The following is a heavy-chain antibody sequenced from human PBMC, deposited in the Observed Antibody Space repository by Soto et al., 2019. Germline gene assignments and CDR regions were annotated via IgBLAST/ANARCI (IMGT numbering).Heavy chain of an antibody. CDR1: VCSISSSSYY. CDR2: IYYSGST. CDR3: ARGEWLHIVARIGWFGP. D-gene: IGHD5-12*01. Sequence: SETLSLTCTVSVCSISSSSYYWGWIRQPPGKGLEWIGSIYYSGSTYYNPSLKSRVTISVDTSKNQFSLKLSSVTAADTAVYYCARGEWLHIVARIGWFGPWGQGNLVTV. V-gene: IGHV4-39*01. J-gene: IGHJ5*02.